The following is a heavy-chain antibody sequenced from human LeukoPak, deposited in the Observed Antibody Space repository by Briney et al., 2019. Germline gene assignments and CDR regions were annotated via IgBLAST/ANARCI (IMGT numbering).Heavy chain of an antibody. CDR2: IYPGDSDT. CDR3: ARLDVIKDDILTGYYFDY. CDR1: GYSFTSYW. J-gene: IGHJ4*02. Sequence: GESLKISCKGSGYSFTSYWIGWVRQMPGKGLEWMGIIYPGDSDTRYSPSFQGQVTISADKSISTAYLQWSSLKASDTAMYYCARLDVIKDDILTGYYFDYWGQGTLVTVSS. D-gene: IGHD3-9*01. V-gene: IGHV5-51*01.